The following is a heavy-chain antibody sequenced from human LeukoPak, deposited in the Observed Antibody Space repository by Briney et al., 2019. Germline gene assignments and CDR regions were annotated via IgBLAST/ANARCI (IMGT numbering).Heavy chain of an antibody. CDR3: ARDRHGAADY. CDR1: GYTFTSYG. V-gene: IGHV1-18*03. J-gene: IGHJ4*02. CDR2: ISAYNGNT. Sequence: ASVKVSCKASGYTFTSYGISWVRQAPGQGLEWMGWISAYNGNTNYAQKLQGRVTITRDTSASTAYMELSSLRSEDMAVYYCARDRHGAADYWGQGTLVTVSS. D-gene: IGHD4-17*01.